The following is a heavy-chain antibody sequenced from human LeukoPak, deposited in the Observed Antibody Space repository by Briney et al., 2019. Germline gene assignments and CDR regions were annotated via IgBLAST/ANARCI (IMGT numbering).Heavy chain of an antibody. D-gene: IGHD3-10*01. J-gene: IGHJ4*02. V-gene: IGHV4-34*01. CDR1: GGSFSGYY. Sequence: PSETLSLTCAVYGGSFSGYYWSWIRQPPGKGLEWIGEINHSGSTNYNPSLKSRVTISVDTSKNQFSLKLSSVTAADTAVYYCARDGYYGSGSIDYWGQGTLVTVSS. CDR3: ARDGYYGSGSIDY. CDR2: INHSGST.